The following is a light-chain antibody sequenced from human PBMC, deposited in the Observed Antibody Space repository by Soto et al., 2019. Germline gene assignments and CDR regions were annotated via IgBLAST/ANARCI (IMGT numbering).Light chain of an antibody. CDR1: SSDVGGYNY. CDR3: CSYAGSTRV. Sequence: QSALTQPRSVSGSPGQSVTISCTGTSSDVGGYNYVSWYQQHPGKAPKLMIYDVSKRPSGVPDRFSGSKSGNTAFLTISGLQAEDEADYYCCSYAGSTRVFGGGTKLTVL. CDR2: DVS. J-gene: IGLJ2*01. V-gene: IGLV2-11*01.